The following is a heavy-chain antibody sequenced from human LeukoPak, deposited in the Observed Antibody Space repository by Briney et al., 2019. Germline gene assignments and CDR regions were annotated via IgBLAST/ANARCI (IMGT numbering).Heavy chain of an antibody. CDR1: GFSLSTSGVG. V-gene: IGHV2-5*02. Sequence: ESGPTLVKPPQTLALTCTFSGFSLSTSGVGVGWIRQPPGKALEWLALIYWDDDKRYSPSLKSRLTITKDTSKNQVVLTMTNMDPVDTATYYCAHSGGYCSSTSCFDCWGQGTLVTVSS. CDR3: AHSGGYCSSTSCFDC. D-gene: IGHD2-2*01. CDR2: IYWDDDK. J-gene: IGHJ4*02.